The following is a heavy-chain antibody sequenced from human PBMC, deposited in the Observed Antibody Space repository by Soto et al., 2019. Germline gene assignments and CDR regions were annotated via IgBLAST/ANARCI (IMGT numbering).Heavy chain of an antibody. CDR3: AGGHYGSGRAVVY. CDR1: GGSISSSSYY. CDR2: IYYSGST. J-gene: IGHJ4*02. V-gene: IGHV4-39*01. D-gene: IGHD3-10*01. Sequence: SETLSLTCTVSGGSISSSSYYWGWIRQPPGKGLEWIGSIYYSGSTYYNPSLKSRVTISVDTSKNQFSLKLSSVTAADTAVYYCAGGHYGSGRAVVYWGQGTLVTVSS.